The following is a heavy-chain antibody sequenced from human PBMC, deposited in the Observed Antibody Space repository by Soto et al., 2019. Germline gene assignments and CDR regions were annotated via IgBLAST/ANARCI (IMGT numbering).Heavy chain of an antibody. CDR2: ISYDGSNK. CDR3: AKMPTTDGFGVVISFVSEFKYYFDY. D-gene: IGHD3-3*01. CDR1: GFTFSSYG. V-gene: IGHV3-30*18. Sequence: HVQLVESGGGVVQPGRSLRLSCAASGFTFSSYGMHWVRQAPGKGLEWVAVISYDGSNKYYADSVKGRFTISRDNSKNTLYLQMNSLRAEDTAVYYCAKMPTTDGFGVVISFVSEFKYYFDYWGQGTLVTVSS. J-gene: IGHJ4*02.